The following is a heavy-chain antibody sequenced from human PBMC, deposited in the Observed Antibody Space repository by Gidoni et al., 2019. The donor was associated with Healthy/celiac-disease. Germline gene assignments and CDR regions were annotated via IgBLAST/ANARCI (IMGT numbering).Heavy chain of an antibody. CDR1: GGPFSSYA. CDR3: ARNMVRLPPGGMDV. CDR2: IIPILGIA. V-gene: IGHV1-69*04. D-gene: IGHD3-10*01. Sequence: QVQLVPSGAEVKKPGSSVTVSCKASGGPFSSYAISWVRQAPGQGLEWMGRIIPILGIANYAQKFQGRDTITADKSTSTAYMERSSLRSEDTAVYYCARNMVRLPPGGMDVWGQGTTVTVSS. J-gene: IGHJ6*02.